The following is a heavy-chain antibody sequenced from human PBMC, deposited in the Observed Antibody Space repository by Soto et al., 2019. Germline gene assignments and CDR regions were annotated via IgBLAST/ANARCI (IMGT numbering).Heavy chain of an antibody. J-gene: IGHJ6*02. CDR1: GASITQYY. CDR3: AREGAASPGQVDWLLALDGMDV. D-gene: IGHD3-9*01. V-gene: IGHV4-59*01. Sequence: SETLSLTCTVSGASITQYYWNWIRQSPGKGLEWIVSVSSTGSTVFNPSLTSRVTVSLDTSKNQFSLTLNSVTAADTAVYYCAREGAASPGQVDWLLALDGMDVWGQGTTVTVAS. CDR2: VSSTGST.